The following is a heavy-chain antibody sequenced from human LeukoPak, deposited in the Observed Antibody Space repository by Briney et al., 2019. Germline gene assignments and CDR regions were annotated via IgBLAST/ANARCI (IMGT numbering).Heavy chain of an antibody. CDR1: VGSISGSSYY. Sequence: SETLSLTCTVSVGSISGSSYYWGWIRQPPGKGLGWVGSIYYSGSTYYNPSLKSRVTISLDTSKNQFSLKLSSVTAADTAVYYCARSLTTRYYFDYWGQGTLVTVSS. CDR2: IYYSGST. J-gene: IGHJ4*02. D-gene: IGHD4/OR15-4a*01. CDR3: ARSLTTRYYFDY. V-gene: IGHV4-39*01.